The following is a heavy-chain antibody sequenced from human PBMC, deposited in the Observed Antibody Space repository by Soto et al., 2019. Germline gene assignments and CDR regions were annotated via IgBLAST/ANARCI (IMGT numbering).Heavy chain of an antibody. J-gene: IGHJ4*02. CDR1: GGSISSGGYY. Sequence: QVQLQESGPGLVKPSQTLSLTCTVSGGSISSGGYYWSWIRQHPGKGLEWIGYIYYSGSTYYNPSLKSRVTIAVDTSKNQFSLKLSFVTAADTAVYYCARESETVMGFDYWGQGTLVTVSS. CDR3: ARESETVMGFDY. V-gene: IGHV4-31*03. D-gene: IGHD4-4*01. CDR2: IYYSGST.